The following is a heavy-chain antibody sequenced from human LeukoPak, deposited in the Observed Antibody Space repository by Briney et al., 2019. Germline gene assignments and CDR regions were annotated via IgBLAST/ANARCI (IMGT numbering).Heavy chain of an antibody. Sequence: SVKVSCKASGGTFSSYAISWVRQAPGQGLEWMGRIIPILGIANYAQKFQGRVTITADKSTSTAYMELSSLRSEDTAVYYCARSPSSYLQDFDYWGQRTLVTVSS. V-gene: IGHV1-69*04. CDR3: ARSPSSYLQDFDY. J-gene: IGHJ4*02. CDR2: IIPILGIA. CDR1: GGTFSSYA. D-gene: IGHD2/OR15-2a*01.